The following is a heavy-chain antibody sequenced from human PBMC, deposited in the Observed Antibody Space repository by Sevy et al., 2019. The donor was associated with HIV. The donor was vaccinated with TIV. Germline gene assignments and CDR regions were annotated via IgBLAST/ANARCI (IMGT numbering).Heavy chain of an antibody. V-gene: IGHV3-43*01. CDR2: ISWDGGST. Sequence: GGSLRLSCAPSGFTFDDYTMHWVRQAPGKGLEWVSLISWDGGSTYYADSVKGRFTISRDNSKNSLYLQMNSLRTEDTALYYCAKDYGGVNRNWFDPWGQGTLVTVSS. D-gene: IGHD3-16*01. CDR1: GFTFDDYT. J-gene: IGHJ5*02. CDR3: AKDYGGVNRNWFDP.